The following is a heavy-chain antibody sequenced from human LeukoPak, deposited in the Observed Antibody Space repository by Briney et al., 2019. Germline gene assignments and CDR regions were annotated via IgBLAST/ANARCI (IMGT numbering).Heavy chain of an antibody. D-gene: IGHD5-12*01. Sequence: PGGSLRLSCAASGFTFSTYWMSWVREAPGKGLEWVGRIKSKTDGGTTDYAAPVKGRFTISRDDSKNTLYVQMNSLKTEDTAVYYCTTEGGYSGYDSFYFDYWGQGTLVTVSS. V-gene: IGHV3-15*01. CDR2: IKSKTDGGTT. J-gene: IGHJ4*02. CDR1: GFTFSTYW. CDR3: TTEGGYSGYDSFYFDY.